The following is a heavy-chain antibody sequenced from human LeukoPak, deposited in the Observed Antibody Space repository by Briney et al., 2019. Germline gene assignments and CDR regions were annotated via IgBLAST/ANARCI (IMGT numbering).Heavy chain of an antibody. D-gene: IGHD3-9*01. V-gene: IGHV3-23*01. J-gene: IGHJ4*02. CDR3: AKWGDYDILTGYYVSDF. Sequence: GGSLRLSCAASGFIFRNYAMSWVRQAPGKGLEWVSAITGSGDATYYADSVKGRFTISRDNSKNTLYVEMNTLRAEDTAVYYCAKWGDYDILTGYYVSDFWGQGTLVTVSS. CDR2: ITGSGDAT. CDR1: GFIFRNYA.